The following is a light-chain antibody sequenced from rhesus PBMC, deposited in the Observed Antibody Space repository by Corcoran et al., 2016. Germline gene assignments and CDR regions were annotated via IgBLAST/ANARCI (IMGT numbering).Light chain of an antibody. CDR1: SSDVGGYNY. CDR3: SSYGSGSTYI. Sequence: QSAPTQPPSVSGSPGQSVTISCTGASSDVGGYNYVSWYQHHPGKAPKFMIYDVNKRPSGVSDRFSGSKSGNTASLTISGLQAEDEADYYCSSYGSGSTYIFGDGTRLTVL. V-gene: IGLV2-13*02. J-gene: IGLJ1*01. CDR2: DVN.